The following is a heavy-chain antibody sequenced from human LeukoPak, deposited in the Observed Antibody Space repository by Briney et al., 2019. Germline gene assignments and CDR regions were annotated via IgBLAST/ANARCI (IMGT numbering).Heavy chain of an antibody. CDR2: IYPADSDT. J-gene: IGHJ4*02. CDR1: GYSFTNYW. CDR3: ARQSRDGSKTRGYYFDS. D-gene: IGHD3-10*01. Sequence: GESLKISCKGSGYSFTNYWIGWVRQMPGKGLESTGIIYPADSDTTYSPSFEGQVTISADKSIDTVYLQWSSLKASDTATYYCARQSRDGSKTRGYYFDSWGRGTLVTVSS. V-gene: IGHV5-51*01.